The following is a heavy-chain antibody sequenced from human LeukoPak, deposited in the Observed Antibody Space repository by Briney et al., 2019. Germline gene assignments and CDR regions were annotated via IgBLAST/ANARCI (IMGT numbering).Heavy chain of an antibody. CDR1: GGSISSYY. D-gene: IGHD1-7*01. J-gene: IGHJ6*03. CDR2: IYTDGST. Sequence: KPSETLSLTCTVSGGSISSYYWSWIRQPPGKGLEWIGYIYTDGSTNYNPSLKSRVTISLDTSKNQFSLKLSSVTAADTAVYYCARRTSRGTRTNYYYYYMDVWGKGTTVTVSS. V-gene: IGHV4-4*09. CDR3: ARRTSRGTRTNYYYYYMDV.